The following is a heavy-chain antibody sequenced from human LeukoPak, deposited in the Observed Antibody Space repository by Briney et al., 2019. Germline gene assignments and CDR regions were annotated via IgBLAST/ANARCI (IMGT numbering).Heavy chain of an antibody. V-gene: IGHV3-74*01. CDR2: INSDGSST. CDR3: GRDFWSGYQGGYDY. J-gene: IGHJ4*02. D-gene: IGHD3-3*01. Sequence: GGSLRLSCAASGFTFSSYWMHWVRQAPGKGLVWVSRINSDGSSTSYADSVKGRFTISRDNAKNALYLQMHSLRAEDTAVYYCGRDFWSGYQGGYDYWGQGTLVTVSS. CDR1: GFTFSSYW.